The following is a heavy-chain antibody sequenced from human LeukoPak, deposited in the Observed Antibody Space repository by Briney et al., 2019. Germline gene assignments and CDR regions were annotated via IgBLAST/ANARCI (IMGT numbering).Heavy chain of an antibody. D-gene: IGHD2-8*02. CDR3: ARAGGRRSSGVWDY. CDR2: FDPEDGET. Sequence: ASVKVSCKVSGYTLTELSMHWVRQAPGKGLEWMGGFDPEDGETLYAQKFQGRVTMTTDTSTSTAYMELRSLRSDDTAVYYCARAGGRRSSGVWDYWGQGTLVTVSS. CDR1: GYTLTELS. V-gene: IGHV1-24*01. J-gene: IGHJ4*02.